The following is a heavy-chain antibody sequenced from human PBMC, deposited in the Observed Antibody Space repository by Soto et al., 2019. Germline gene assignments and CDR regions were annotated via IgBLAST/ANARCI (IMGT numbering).Heavy chain of an antibody. J-gene: IGHJ5*02. Sequence: QVQLQESGPGLVKPSQTLSLTCTVSGGSISSGGYYWSWIRQHPGKGLEWIGYIYYSGSTYYNPSLKSRITISVDPSKNQFSLKLSSVTAADTAVYYCARRGDGDSGNWFDPCGQGTLVTVSS. V-gene: IGHV4-31*03. CDR1: GGSISSGGYY. CDR3: ARRGDGDSGNWFDP. CDR2: IYYSGST. D-gene: IGHD4-17*01.